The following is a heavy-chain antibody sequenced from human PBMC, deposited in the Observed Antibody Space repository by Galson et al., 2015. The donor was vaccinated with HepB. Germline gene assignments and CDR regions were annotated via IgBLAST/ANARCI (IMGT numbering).Heavy chain of an antibody. V-gene: IGHV3-7*02. D-gene: IGHD2-2*01. Sequence: SLKLSCKASGFTFTSYGMSWVRQAPGQGLEWVGKVNADNGEKYYAHYVQGRFTMSRDTSKNSLYLQMNSLRSEDTAVYYCASRCSSTSCYHAFDIWGQGTMVTVSS. CDR1: GFTFTSYG. J-gene: IGHJ3*02. CDR3: ASRCSSTSCYHAFDI. CDR2: VNADNGEK.